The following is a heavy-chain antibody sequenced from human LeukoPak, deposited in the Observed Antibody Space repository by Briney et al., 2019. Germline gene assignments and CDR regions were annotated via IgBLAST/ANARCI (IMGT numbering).Heavy chain of an antibody. J-gene: IGHJ4*02. CDR2: ISGGGGST. V-gene: IGHV3-23*01. CDR1: GFTFSSYA. Sequence: PGGSLRLSCAASGFTFSSYAMAWVRQAPGKGLEWVSTISGGGGSTYYADSVKGRFTISRDNSKYTLYLQMNSLRAEDTAVYYCAKAVAGTADYWGQGTLVTVSS. D-gene: IGHD6-13*01. CDR3: AKAVAGTADY.